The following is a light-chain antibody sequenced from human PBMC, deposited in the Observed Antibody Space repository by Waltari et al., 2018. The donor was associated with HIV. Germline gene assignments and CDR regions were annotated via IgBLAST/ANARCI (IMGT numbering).Light chain of an antibody. CDR2: GAS. CDR1: QSVSSTY. CDR3: QQYDTSPR. Sequence: EIVLTQSPGTLSLSPGERAILSCRASQSVSSTYLAWYQQKPGQAPRLLIYGASSRATDIPDRFSGSGSGTDFTLTISRLEPEDFAVYYCQQYDTSPRFGPGTKVDTK. J-gene: IGKJ3*01. V-gene: IGKV3-20*01.